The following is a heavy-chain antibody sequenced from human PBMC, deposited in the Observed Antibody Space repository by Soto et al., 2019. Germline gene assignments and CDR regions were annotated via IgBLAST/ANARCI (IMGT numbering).Heavy chain of an antibody. CDR3: ARDPLRRFDF. CDR1: GFTFSHYW. Sequence: GGSLRLSCVASGFTFSHYWMTWVRQAPGKGLEWVANIKEDGSDKHYVDSVEGRFTISRGNAKNSLYLQMNSLRAEDTAVYYCARDPLRRFDFWGLGTLVTVSS. J-gene: IGHJ4*02. CDR2: IKEDGSDK. V-gene: IGHV3-7*03.